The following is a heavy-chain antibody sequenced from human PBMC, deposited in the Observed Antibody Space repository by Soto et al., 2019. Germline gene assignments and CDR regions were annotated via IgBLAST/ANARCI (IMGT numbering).Heavy chain of an antibody. CDR1: GFTFTSSA. CDR2: IVVGSGNT. D-gene: IGHD3-22*01. CDR3: ATTRFPSYYYDSSGTLFDY. J-gene: IGHJ4*02. Sequence: SVKVSCKASGFTFTSSAVQWVRQARGQRLEWIGWIVVGSGNTNYAQKFQERVTITRDMSTSTAYMELSSLRSEDTAVYYCATTRFPSYYYDSSGTLFDYWGQGTLVTVSS. V-gene: IGHV1-58*01.